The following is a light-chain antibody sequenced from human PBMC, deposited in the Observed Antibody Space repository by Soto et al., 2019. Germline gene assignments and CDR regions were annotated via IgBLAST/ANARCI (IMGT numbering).Light chain of an antibody. CDR1: SSDVGGYDY. CDR2: EVS. Sequence: QSVLTQPPSASGSPGQSVTISCTGTSSDVGGYDYFSWYLQSPGKAPKLLIYEVSNPPSGVPDRFSGSKSGNTASLTVSGLQVGDEGHYYCSSYAGSHVVFGGGTKLTVL. J-gene: IGLJ2*01. CDR3: SSYAGSHVV. V-gene: IGLV2-8*01.